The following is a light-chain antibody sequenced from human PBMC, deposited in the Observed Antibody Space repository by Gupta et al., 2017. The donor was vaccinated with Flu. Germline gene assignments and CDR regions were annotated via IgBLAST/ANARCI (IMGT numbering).Light chain of an antibody. V-gene: IGKV3-11*01. CDR1: QSVSSY. CDR2: DAS. Sequence: EIVLTQSPATLSLSPGEGATLSCRASQSVSSYLAWYQQKPGQAPRLLIYDASNRATGIPARFSGSGSGTDFTLTISSLEPEDFAVYHCQQRSIWPITFGQGTRLEIK. J-gene: IGKJ5*01. CDR3: QQRSIWPIT.